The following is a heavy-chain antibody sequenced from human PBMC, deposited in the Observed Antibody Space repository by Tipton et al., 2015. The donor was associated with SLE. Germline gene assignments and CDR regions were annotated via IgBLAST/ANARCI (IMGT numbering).Heavy chain of an antibody. J-gene: IGHJ4*02. CDR3: AREAPGYSSGCLDY. CDR1: GGTFSSYA. V-gene: IGHV1-18*01. Sequence: QLVQSGPEVKKPGSSVKVSCKASGGTFSSYAISWVRQAPGQGLEWMGWISAYNGNTNYAQKLQGRVTMTTDTSTSTAYMELRSLRSDDTAVYYCAREAPGYSSGCLDYWGQGTLVTVSS. CDR2: ISAYNGNT. D-gene: IGHD6-19*01.